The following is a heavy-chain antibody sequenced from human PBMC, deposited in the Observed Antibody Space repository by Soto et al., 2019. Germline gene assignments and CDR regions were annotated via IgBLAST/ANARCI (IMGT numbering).Heavy chain of an antibody. CDR2: INPNSGGT. CDR3: ARGSFYHDTSGPYYFDL. J-gene: IGHJ4*02. V-gene: IGHV1-2*04. Sequence: GASVKVSCKASGYTFTGYYMHWVRQAPGQGLEWMGWINPNSGGTNYAQKFQGWVTMTRDTSISTAYMELSRLRSDDTAVYYCARGSFYHDTSGPYYFDLWGQGTLVTVSS. D-gene: IGHD2-15*01. CDR1: GYTFTGYY.